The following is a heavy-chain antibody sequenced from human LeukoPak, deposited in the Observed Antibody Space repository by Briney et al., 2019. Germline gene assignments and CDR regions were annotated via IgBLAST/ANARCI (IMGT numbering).Heavy chain of an antibody. CDR2: INWNGGST. J-gene: IGHJ6*03. Sequence: GGSLRLSCAASGFTFSNAWMSWVRQAPGKGLEWVSGINWNGGSTGYADSVKGRFTISRDNAKNSLYLQMNSLRAEDTALYYCARDLGYCSSTSCYVYYYYMDVWGKGTTVTVSS. V-gene: IGHV3-20*04. CDR1: GFTFSNAW. CDR3: ARDLGYCSSTSCYVYYYYMDV. D-gene: IGHD2-2*01.